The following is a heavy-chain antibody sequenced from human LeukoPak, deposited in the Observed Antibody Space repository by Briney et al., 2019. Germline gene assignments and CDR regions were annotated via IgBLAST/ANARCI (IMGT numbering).Heavy chain of an antibody. V-gene: IGHV3-23*01. D-gene: IGHD3-3*01. CDR3: AKVPAIFGVVSAAFDI. CDR1: GFTFSSYA. CDR2: ISGSGGST. J-gene: IGHJ3*02. Sequence: GGSPRLSCAASGFTFSSYAMSWVRQAPGKGLEWVSAISGSGGSTYYADSVKGRFTISRDNSKNTLYLQMNSLRAEDTAVYYCAKVPAIFGVVSAAFDIWGQGTMVTVSS.